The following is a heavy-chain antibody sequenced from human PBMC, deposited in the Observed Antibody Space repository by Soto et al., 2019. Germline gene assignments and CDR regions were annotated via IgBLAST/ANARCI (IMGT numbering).Heavy chain of an antibody. CDR1: GYSFTNYW. D-gene: IGHD6-13*01. Sequence: LGESLKISCQGSGYSFTNYWVGWVRQIPWRGLEWMGIIHPGDSDTRYSPFFQGQVTISADKSISTAYLQWSSLKASDTAMYYCARHNRYSSTWFEGWFDPRGQGTLVTVSS. V-gene: IGHV5-51*01. CDR2: IHPGDSDT. J-gene: IGHJ5*02. CDR3: ARHNRYSSTWFEGWFDP.